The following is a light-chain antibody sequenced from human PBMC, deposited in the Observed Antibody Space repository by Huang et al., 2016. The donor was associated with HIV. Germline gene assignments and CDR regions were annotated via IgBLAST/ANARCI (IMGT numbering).Light chain of an antibody. CDR1: QSVGSY. CDR2: DAS. CDR3: QQRSNWHPLA. J-gene: IGKJ4*01. V-gene: IGKV3D-11*02. Sequence: EIVLTQSPATLSLSPGERASLSCRASQSVGSYLAWYQQKPGQAPRLLIYDASNRATGIPVRFSGSGPGTDFTLTISSLEPEDFAVYYCQQRSNWHPLAFGGGTKVEIK.